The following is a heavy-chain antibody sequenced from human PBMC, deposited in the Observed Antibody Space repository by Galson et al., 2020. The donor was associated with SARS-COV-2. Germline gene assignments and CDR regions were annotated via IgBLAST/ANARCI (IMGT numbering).Heavy chain of an antibody. Sequence: SETLSLTCTVSGDSISSDDLYWSWIRQTPGTGLEWIGDIHSSGNTYYNPSLMSRGTISVDTSKNQFSLRLSSVTAADTAVYFCARTSSTATREYYFDYWGQGTLVSVS. CDR3: ARTSSTATREYYFDY. CDR2: IHSSGNT. CDR1: GDSISSDDLY. V-gene: IGHV4-30-4*01. D-gene: IGHD4-17*01. J-gene: IGHJ4*02.